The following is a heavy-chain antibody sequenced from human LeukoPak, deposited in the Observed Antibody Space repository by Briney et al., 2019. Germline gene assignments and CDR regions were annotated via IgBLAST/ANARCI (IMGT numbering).Heavy chain of an antibody. CDR3: ARYIPSCGGNCNDGFDI. CDR1: GFTLTSYW. J-gene: IGHJ3*02. D-gene: IGHD2-21*01. CDR2: IKQDGGDK. Sequence: GGSLRLSCAASGFTLTSYWMSWVRQAPGKGLEWVANIKQDGGDKYYVESVKGRFTISRDNAKNSLYLQLDTLRAEDTAVYYCARYIPSCGGNCNDGFDIWGQGTMVSVSS. V-gene: IGHV3-7*03.